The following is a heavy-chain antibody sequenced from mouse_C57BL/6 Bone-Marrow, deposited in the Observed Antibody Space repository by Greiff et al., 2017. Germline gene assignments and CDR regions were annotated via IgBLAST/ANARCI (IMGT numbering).Heavy chain of an antibody. V-gene: IGHV1-84*01. CDR1: GYTFTDYY. CDR3: ASPHYYGSSYWYFDV. J-gene: IGHJ1*03. CDR2: IYPGSGNT. Sequence: QVQLQQSGPELVKPGASVKISCKASGYTFTDYYINWVKQRPGQGLEWIGWIYPGSGNTKYTEKVKGKATLTVDTSSSTAYMQLSSLTSEDAAVYFCASPHYYGSSYWYFDVWGTGTTVTVSS. D-gene: IGHD1-1*01.